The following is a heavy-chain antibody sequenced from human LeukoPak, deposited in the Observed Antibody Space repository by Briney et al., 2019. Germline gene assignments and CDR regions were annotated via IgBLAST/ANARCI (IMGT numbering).Heavy chain of an antibody. CDR2: ISGSGSLI. V-gene: IGHV3-48*03. CDR3: ARYSFLSPHAFDI. Sequence: GGSLRLSCVASGFTFSTYEMNWVRQAPGKGLEWVSYISGSGSLIYYADSVRGRFTISRDNAKNSLYLQMNSLRADDTGVYYCARYSFLSPHAFDIWGQGTMVTVSS. J-gene: IGHJ3*02. CDR1: GFTFSTYE. D-gene: IGHD2-21*01.